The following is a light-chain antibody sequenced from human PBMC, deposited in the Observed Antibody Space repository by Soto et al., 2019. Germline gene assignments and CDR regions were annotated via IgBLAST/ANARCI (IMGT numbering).Light chain of an antibody. CDR2: KPS. Sequence: DIQMTQSPSTLSASVGDRVTITCRASQSISSWLAWYQQKPGKAPKLLIYKPSTLESGVPSRFSGSASGTEFTLTISSLQPDDFATYYCQQYNGYGPWTFAQGTKVDIK. V-gene: IGKV1-5*03. CDR3: QQYNGYGPWT. J-gene: IGKJ1*01. CDR1: QSISSW.